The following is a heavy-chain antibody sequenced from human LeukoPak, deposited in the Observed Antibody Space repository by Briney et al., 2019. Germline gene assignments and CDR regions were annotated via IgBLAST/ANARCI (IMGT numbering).Heavy chain of an antibody. J-gene: IGHJ4*02. CDR1: GFTFRSYA. CDR2: MSYDGTNK. D-gene: IGHD2-21*02. Sequence: PGRSLRLPCAASGFTFRSYAMHWVRQAPGKGLEWVAGMSYDGTNKYYADSVKGRFTISRDNSKNTLYLQMNSLRTDDTAVYYCARESPACGEDCYFDYWGQGTLVTVSS. V-gene: IGHV3-30-3*01. CDR3: ARESPACGEDCYFDY.